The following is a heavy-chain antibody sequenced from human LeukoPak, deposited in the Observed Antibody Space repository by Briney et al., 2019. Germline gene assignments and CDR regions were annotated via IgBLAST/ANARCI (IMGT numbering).Heavy chain of an antibody. Sequence: GGSLRLSCAASGFTFSSYSMNWVRQAPGKGLEWVSYISISSTTIYYAASVRGRFTIFRDNAKNSLYLQMNSLRAEDTAVYYCAPWGANPYWGQGTLVTVSS. CDR2: ISISSTTI. V-gene: IGHV3-48*04. CDR3: APWGANPY. CDR1: GFTFSSYS. D-gene: IGHD3-16*01. J-gene: IGHJ4*02.